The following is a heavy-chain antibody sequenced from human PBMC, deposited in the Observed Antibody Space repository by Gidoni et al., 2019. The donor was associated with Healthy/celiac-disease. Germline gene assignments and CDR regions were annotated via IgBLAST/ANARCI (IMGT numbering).Heavy chain of an antibody. CDR1: GGSISSYY. Sequence: QVQLQESGPGLVKPSETLSLTGTVPGGSISSYYWSWIRQPPGKGLEWIGYIYYSGSTNYNPSLKSRVTISVDTSKNQFSLKLSSVTAADTAVYYCARSGGRFGELSRDYYGMDVWGQGTTVTVSS. V-gene: IGHV4-59*01. D-gene: IGHD3-10*01. J-gene: IGHJ6*02. CDR2: IYYSGST. CDR3: ARSGGRFGELSRDYYGMDV.